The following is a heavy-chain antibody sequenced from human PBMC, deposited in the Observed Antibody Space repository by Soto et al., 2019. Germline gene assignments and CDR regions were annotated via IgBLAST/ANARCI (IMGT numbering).Heavy chain of an antibody. J-gene: IGHJ4*02. CDR1: GFTVSGSY. CDR2: FDSGGST. Sequence: GSLRLSCAASGFTVSGSYLSWVRQAPGKGLEWVSSFDSGGSTYYADSVKGRFTISRDNSKNTLHLQMNSLRAEDTAVYYCARGRGWCDYWGQGTLVTVSS. CDR3: ARGRGWCDY. D-gene: IGHD6-19*01. V-gene: IGHV3-53*01.